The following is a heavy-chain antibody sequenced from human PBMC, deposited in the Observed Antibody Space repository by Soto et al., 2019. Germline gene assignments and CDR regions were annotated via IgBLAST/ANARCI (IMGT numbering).Heavy chain of an antibody. J-gene: IGHJ4*02. CDR1: GLSVSPRGVG. V-gene: IGHV2-5*02. CDR3: AVVPAANVLLR. Sequence: SGPTLVNPTEPLTLTCSVSGLSVSPRGVGVGWIRQPPGKALEWLALIYWDDDKRYSPSDPSLKSRLTITSDTSKNQVVLTMSNMDSADTATYYCAVVPAANVLLRWGQGTPVTVSS. D-gene: IGHD2-2*01. CDR2: IYWDDDK.